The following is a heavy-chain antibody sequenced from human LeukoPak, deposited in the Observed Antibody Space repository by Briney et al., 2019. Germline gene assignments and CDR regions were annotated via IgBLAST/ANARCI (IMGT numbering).Heavy chain of an antibody. Sequence: PGGSLRLSCAASGFAFSTYWMHWVRQAPGKGLVWVSSISSSSSYIYYADSVKGRFTISRDNAKNSLYLQMNSLRAEDTAVYYCARDRSRIAAAGTDFDYWGQGTLVTVSS. CDR3: ARDRSRIAAAGTDFDY. CDR2: ISSSSSYI. CDR1: GFAFSTYW. V-gene: IGHV3-21*04. D-gene: IGHD6-13*01. J-gene: IGHJ4*02.